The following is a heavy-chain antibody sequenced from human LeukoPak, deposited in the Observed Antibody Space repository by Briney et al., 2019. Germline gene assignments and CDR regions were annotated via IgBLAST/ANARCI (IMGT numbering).Heavy chain of an antibody. CDR1: GGSISSSSYY. D-gene: IGHD6-19*01. CDR3: AREGQWLTLDAFDI. V-gene: IGHV4-39*07. J-gene: IGHJ3*02. Sequence: PSETLSLTCTVSGGSISSSSYYWGWIRQPPGKGLEWIGSIYYSGSTYYNPSLKSRVTISVDTSKNQFSLKLSSVTAADTAVYYCAREGQWLTLDAFDIWGQGTMVTVSS. CDR2: IYYSGST.